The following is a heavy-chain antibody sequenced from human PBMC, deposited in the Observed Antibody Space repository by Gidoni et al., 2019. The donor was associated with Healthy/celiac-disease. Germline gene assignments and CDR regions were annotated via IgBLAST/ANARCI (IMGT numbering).Heavy chain of an antibody. CDR1: GFTFSSYA. CDR3: AKEGSWGYDYSNYAFDY. D-gene: IGHD4-4*01. Sequence: EVQLLESGGGLVQPGGSLRLSCAASGFTFSSYAMSWVRQAPGKGLEWVSAISGSGGSTYYADSVKGRFTISRDNSKNTLYLQMNSLRAEDTAVYYCAKEGSWGYDYSNYAFDYWGQGTLVTVSS. V-gene: IGHV3-23*01. J-gene: IGHJ4*02. CDR2: ISGSGGST.